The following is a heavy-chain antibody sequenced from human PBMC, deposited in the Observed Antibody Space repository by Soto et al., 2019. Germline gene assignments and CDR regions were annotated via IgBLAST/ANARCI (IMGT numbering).Heavy chain of an antibody. J-gene: IGHJ4*02. CDR2: ISWNRGSI. Sequence: EVQLVESGGGLVQPGGSLRLSCAASGSTIADYAMHRVRQVPGKGLEWVSGISWNRGSIGYADSVKGRFTISRDNAKNSLYLQMNSLRVEDTALYYCAKSSGWYQLFDHWGQGTLVTVAS. CDR1: GSTIADYA. CDR3: AKSSGWYQLFDH. D-gene: IGHD6-19*01. V-gene: IGHV3-9*01.